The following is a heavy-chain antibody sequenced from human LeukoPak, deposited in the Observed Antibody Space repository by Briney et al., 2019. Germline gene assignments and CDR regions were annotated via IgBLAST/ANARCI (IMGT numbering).Heavy chain of an antibody. CDR2: ISGSGDAT. Sequence: GGSLRLSCAVSGFMFSQHTMSWVRQAPGKRLEWVSSISGSGDATRYADSVMGRFTISRDNAKNTLSLQMNSLRAEDTAVYYCARDMVLWFGEPSLDYWGQGTLVTVSS. J-gene: IGHJ4*02. CDR1: GFMFSQHT. CDR3: ARDMVLWFGEPSLDY. D-gene: IGHD3-10*01. V-gene: IGHV3-23*01.